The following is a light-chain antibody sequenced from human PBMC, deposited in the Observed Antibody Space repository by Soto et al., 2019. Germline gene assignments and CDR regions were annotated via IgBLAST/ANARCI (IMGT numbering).Light chain of an antibody. Sequence: EIVLTQSPGTLSLSPGEGATLSCRASQSVSTTYIAWFQQKPGQAPRLLISGASRRATGIPDRFSGSGSGTDFTLTISRLEPEDFAVYYCQQYGSSPYTFGQGTKLEIK. J-gene: IGKJ2*01. CDR3: QQYGSSPYT. V-gene: IGKV3-20*01. CDR1: QSVSTTY. CDR2: GAS.